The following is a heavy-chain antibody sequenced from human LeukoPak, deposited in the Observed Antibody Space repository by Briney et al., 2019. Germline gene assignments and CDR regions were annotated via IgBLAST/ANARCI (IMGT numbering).Heavy chain of an antibody. CDR2: ISSSSDM. CDR3: SRDGSGWSRDV. Sequence: GGSLRLSCAASGFTFSTRGLTWVRQTPGKGLEWVSTISSSSDMFYSDSVKGRFTVSRDNAKNSFYLQMNSLRAEDTAVYYCSRDGSGWSRDVWGPGTTVPVSS. V-gene: IGHV3-21*01. D-gene: IGHD6-19*01. J-gene: IGHJ6*02. CDR1: GFTFSTRG.